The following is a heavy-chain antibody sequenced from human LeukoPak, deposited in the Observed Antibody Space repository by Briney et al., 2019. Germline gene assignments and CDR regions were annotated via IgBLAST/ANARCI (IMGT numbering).Heavy chain of an antibody. CDR3: ARDFRAYYDFWSGYHESYYFDY. D-gene: IGHD3-3*01. V-gene: IGHV3-9*01. CDR1: GFSFDDFA. CDR2: ITWNSGKK. J-gene: IGHJ4*02. Sequence: GRSLRLSCAASGFSFDDFAMHWVRQAPGKGLEWVSGITWNSGKKVYADSVKGRFTISRDNAKNSLYLQMNSLRAEDTAVYYCARDFRAYYDFWSGYHESYYFDYWGQGTLVTVSS.